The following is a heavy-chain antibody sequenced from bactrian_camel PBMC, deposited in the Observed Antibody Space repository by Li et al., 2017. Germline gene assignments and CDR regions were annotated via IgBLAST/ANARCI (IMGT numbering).Heavy chain of an antibody. CDR3: ARGSQWAKVDDPYDVRY. Sequence: VQLVESGGGSVEAGGSLRLNCEASEDIDNKRDCMAWFRQSPGKEREGVASIDWVGSPVYAESVKGRFTISKDDAKNILYLEMNRLKPDDSAMYYCARGSQWAKVDDPYDVRYWGQGTQVTVS. D-gene: IGHD3*01. V-gene: IGHV3S57*01. CDR2: IDWVGSP. CDR1: EDIDNKRDC. J-gene: IGHJ4*01.